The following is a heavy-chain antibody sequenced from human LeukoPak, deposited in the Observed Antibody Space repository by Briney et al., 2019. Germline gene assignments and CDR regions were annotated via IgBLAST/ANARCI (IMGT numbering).Heavy chain of an antibody. J-gene: IGHJ6*02. V-gene: IGHV3-23*01. CDR3: AKADGYNQQSMDV. D-gene: IGHD5-12*01. CDR1: GFTFSSYA. Sequence: GGSLRLSCAASGFTFSSYAMSWVRQAPGKGLEWVSALSESGGSTYYADSVEGRFTISRDNSKNTLYLQMNSLRVEDTAVYYCAKADGYNQQSMDVWGQGTTVTVSS. CDR2: LSESGGST.